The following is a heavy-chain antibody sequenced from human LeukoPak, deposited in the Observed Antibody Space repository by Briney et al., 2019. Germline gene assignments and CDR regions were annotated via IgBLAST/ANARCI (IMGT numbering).Heavy chain of an antibody. CDR1: GGSISSGGYY. D-gene: IGHD6-19*01. CDR3: AREAGPGGFDY. J-gene: IGHJ4*02. Sequence: SETLSLTCTVSGGSISSGGYYWSWIRQPPGKGLEWIGYIYHSGSTYYNPSLKSRVTISVDRSKNQFSLKLSSVTAADTAVYYCAREAGPGGFDYWGQGTLVTVSS. CDR2: IYHSGST. V-gene: IGHV4-30-2*01.